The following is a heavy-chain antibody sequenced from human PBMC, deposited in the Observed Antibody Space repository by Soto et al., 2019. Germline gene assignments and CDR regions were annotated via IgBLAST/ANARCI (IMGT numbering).Heavy chain of an antibody. CDR1: GFSLSTSGVG. D-gene: IGHD6-6*01. J-gene: IGHJ4*02. V-gene: IGHV2-5*02. CDR2: IYWDDDK. Sequence: QITLKESGPTLVKPTQTLTLTCTVSGFSLSTSGVGVSWIRQSPGKALEWLALIYWDDDKRYSPSLKSRLTITKDTSKNQVVLIMTSMDPLDTSTDYCAHRGGSAYAYWGQGTLVTVSS. CDR3: AHRGGSAYAY.